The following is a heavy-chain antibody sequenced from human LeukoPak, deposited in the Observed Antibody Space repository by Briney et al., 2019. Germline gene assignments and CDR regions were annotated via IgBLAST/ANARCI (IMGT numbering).Heavy chain of an antibody. D-gene: IGHD3-16*01. CDR1: GGTFSSYG. Sequence: SCKASGGTFSSYGMHWVRQAPGKGLEWVAVISYDGSNKYYADSVKGRFTISRDNSKNTLYLQMNSLRTEDTALYYCAKDGGSPYYYYYMDVWGKGTTVTVSS. V-gene: IGHV3-30*18. CDR3: AKDGGSPYYYYYMDV. CDR2: ISYDGSNK. J-gene: IGHJ6*03.